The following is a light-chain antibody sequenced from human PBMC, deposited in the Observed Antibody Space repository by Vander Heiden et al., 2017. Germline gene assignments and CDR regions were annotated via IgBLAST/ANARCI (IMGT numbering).Light chain of an antibody. CDR2: AAS. CDR1: QSISSY. J-gene: IGKJ3*01. CDR3: QQRYSTPFT. V-gene: IGKV1-39*01. Sequence: DIQMTQSPSSLSASVGDRVTITCRASQSISSYLNWYQQKPGKAPKLLIYAASSLQSGVPSRFSGSGSGTDFTLTISMLQPEDFATYYCQQRYSTPFTFGHGTKVDIK.